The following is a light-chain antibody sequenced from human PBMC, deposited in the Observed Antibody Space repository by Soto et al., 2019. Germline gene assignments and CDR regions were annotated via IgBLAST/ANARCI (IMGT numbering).Light chain of an antibody. CDR2: EGS. Sequence: QSVLTQPASVSGSPGQSITISCTGTSSDVGSYNLVSWYQQHPGKAPKLMIYEGSKRPSGVSNRFSGSKSGNTASLTISGLQAEDEADYYCCSYAGSSLVFGGGNKLTVL. J-gene: IGLJ2*01. CDR1: SSDVGSYNL. CDR3: CSYAGSSLV. V-gene: IGLV2-23*01.